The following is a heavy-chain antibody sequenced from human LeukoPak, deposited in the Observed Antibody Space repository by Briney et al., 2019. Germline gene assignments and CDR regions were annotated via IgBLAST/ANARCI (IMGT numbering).Heavy chain of an antibody. V-gene: IGHV1-3*01. CDR2: INAGNGNT. CDR3: ARDYYDFWSGPFDP. D-gene: IGHD3-3*01. J-gene: IGHJ5*02. CDR1: GYTFTSYA. Sequence: ASVKVSCKASGYTFTSYAMHWVRQAPGQRLEWMGWINAGNGNTKYTQKFQGRVTITRDTSASTAYMELSSLRSEDTAVYYCARDYYDFWSGPFDPWGQGTLVTVSS.